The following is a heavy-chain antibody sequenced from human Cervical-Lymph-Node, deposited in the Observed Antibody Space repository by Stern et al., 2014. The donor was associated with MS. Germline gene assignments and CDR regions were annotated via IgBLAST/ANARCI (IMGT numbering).Heavy chain of an antibody. CDR3: ARERQQYCNSEGCSYWYFDL. V-gene: IGHV4-4*02. CDR2: IYHSGAS. Sequence: QLQGSGTGLVKPSGPLSLTCAVFGGYVSSPNWWSWVRQSAGKGLEWSGDIYHSGASNSRPALRIQVSISLDNAKNHLSLHLTSVTAADTAVYYCARERQQYCNSEGCSYWYFDLWGRGTLVTVSS. D-gene: IGHD2/OR15-2a*01. J-gene: IGHJ2*01. CDR1: GGYVSSPNW.